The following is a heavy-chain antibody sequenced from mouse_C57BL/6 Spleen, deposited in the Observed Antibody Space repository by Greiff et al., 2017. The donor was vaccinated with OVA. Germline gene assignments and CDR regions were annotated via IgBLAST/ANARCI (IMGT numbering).Heavy chain of an antibody. CDR3: ARRGYSNYVGYFDV. V-gene: IGHV5-9*01. J-gene: IGHJ1*03. Sequence: EVHLVESGGGLVKPGGSLKLSCAASGFTFSSYTMSWVRQTPEKRLEWVATISGGGGNTYYPDSVKGRFTISRDNAKNTLYLQMSSLRSEDTALYYSARRGYSNYVGYFDVWGTGTTVTVSS. CDR2: ISGGGGNT. D-gene: IGHD2-5*01. CDR1: GFTFSSYT.